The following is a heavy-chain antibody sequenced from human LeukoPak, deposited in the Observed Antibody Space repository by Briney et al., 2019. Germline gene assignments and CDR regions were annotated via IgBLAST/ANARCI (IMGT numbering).Heavy chain of an antibody. J-gene: IGHJ4*02. CDR2: ISAYNGNT. CDR3: ARDRAGYSSSWAFDY. Sequence: ASVKVSCKASGYTFTSYGISWVRQAPGQGLEWMGWISAYNGNTNYAQKLQGRVTMTTDTSTSTAYMELRSLRSDDTAVYYCARDRAGYSSSWAFDYWGQGTLVTVSS. D-gene: IGHD6-13*01. V-gene: IGHV1-18*04. CDR1: GYTFTSYG.